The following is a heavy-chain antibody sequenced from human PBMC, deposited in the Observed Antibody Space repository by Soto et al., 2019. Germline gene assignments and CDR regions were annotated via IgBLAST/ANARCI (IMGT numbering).Heavy chain of an antibody. Sequence: GESLKISCKGSGYSFAGYWITWVRQKPGKGLEWMGRIDPSDSLTYYSPSFRGHVTISATKSITTVFLQWSSLRASDTAMYYCARRRDFCTSSRCNSYYYYGMDVCGQGTTVTVSS. J-gene: IGHJ6*02. CDR2: IDPSDSLT. V-gene: IGHV5-10-1*01. CDR1: GYSFAGYW. CDR3: ARRRDFCTSSRCNSYYYYGMDV. D-gene: IGHD3-3*01.